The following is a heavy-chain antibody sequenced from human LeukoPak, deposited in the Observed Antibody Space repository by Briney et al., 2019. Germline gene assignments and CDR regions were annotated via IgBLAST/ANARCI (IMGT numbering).Heavy chain of an antibody. CDR3: ARANPYYYGSGSYIVPDY. D-gene: IGHD3-10*01. J-gene: IGHJ4*02. CDR1: GYTFTSYG. CDR2: ISAYNGNT. V-gene: IGHV1-18*01. Sequence: GASVKVSCKASGYTFTSYGISWVRQAPGQGLEWMGWISAYNGNTNYAQKLQGRVTMTTDTSTSTAYMELRSLRPDDTAVYYCARANPYYYGSGSYIVPDYWGQGTLVTVSS.